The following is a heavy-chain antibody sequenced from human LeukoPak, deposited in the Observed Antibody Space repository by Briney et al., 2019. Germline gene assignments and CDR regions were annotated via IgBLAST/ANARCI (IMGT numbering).Heavy chain of an antibody. J-gene: IGHJ4*02. D-gene: IGHD3-9*01. V-gene: IGHV4-4*09. CDR2: IHCSGTT. Sequence: SETLSLTCTVSGVSIFSYYWNWIRQPPGQGLEWIGYIHCSGTTNYNPSLKSRVSISIDTSKSQFSLKLTSATAADTAIYYCATGRSIRYFDYWGQGTLLSVSS. CDR1: GVSIFSYY. CDR3: ATGRSIRYFDY.